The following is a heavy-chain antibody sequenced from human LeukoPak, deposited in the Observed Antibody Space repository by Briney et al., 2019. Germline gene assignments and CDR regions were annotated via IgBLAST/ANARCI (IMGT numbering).Heavy chain of an antibody. Sequence: ASVKVSCKASGYVFTGHYMYWVRQAPGQGLEWMGWINPNSGGTNYAHKFQARVTMTRDTSINTAYMELSSLRSDDTAVYYCARVTRIAIFGTVNNYFDYWGQGTLVTVSS. CDR1: GYVFTGHY. V-gene: IGHV1-2*02. CDR3: ARVTRIAIFGTVNNYFDY. J-gene: IGHJ4*02. D-gene: IGHD3-3*01. CDR2: INPNSGGT.